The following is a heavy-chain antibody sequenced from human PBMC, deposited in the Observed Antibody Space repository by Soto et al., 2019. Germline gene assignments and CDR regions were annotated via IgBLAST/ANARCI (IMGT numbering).Heavy chain of an antibody. J-gene: IGHJ4*02. D-gene: IGHD3-22*01. CDR1: GFTFSSYS. CDR3: ARSEYYYDSSGSAPVDY. Sequence: PGGSLRLSCAASGFTFSSYSMNWVRQAPGKGLEWVSSISSSSSYIYYADSVKGRFTISRDNAKNSLYLQMNSLRAEDTAVYYCARSEYYYDSSGSAPVDYWGQGTLVTVSS. CDR2: ISSSSSYI. V-gene: IGHV3-21*01.